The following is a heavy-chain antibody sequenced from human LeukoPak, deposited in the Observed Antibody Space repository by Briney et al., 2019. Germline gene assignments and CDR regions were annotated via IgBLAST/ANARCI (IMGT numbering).Heavy chain of an antibody. CDR2: IYYSGST. D-gene: IGHD3-22*01. V-gene: IGHV4-39*01. CDR3: ARHWEYYYDSSSYYHPVDY. Sequence: GSLRLSCAASGFTFSSYWMIWVRQPPGKGLEWIGSIYYSGSTYYSPSLKSRVTISVDTSKNQFSLKLTSVTAADTAVYYCARHWEYYYDSSSYYHPVDYWGQGTLVTVSS. J-gene: IGHJ4*02. CDR1: GFTFSSYW.